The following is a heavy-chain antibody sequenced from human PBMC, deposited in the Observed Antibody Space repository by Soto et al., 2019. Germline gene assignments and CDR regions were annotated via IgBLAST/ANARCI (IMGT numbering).Heavy chain of an antibody. Sequence: QVQLVQSGDEVKKPGASVKVSCKASGYIFVNYGIAWVRQAPRQGLEWMGWISPYNGNTHSASKVQGRLTMTPDTSTSTAYMDLGSLTSDDTAVYYCVMVDNYVTPTPQDVWGQGTTVTVSS. CDR3: VMVDNYVTPTPQDV. V-gene: IGHV1-18*01. J-gene: IGHJ6*02. CDR2: ISPYNGNT. CDR1: GYIFVNYG. D-gene: IGHD3-16*01.